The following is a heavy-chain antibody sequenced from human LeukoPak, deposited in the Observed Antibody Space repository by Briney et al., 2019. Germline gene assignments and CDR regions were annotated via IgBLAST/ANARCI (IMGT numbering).Heavy chain of an antibody. D-gene: IGHD3-3*01. Sequence: GGSLRLSCAASGFTFSSYAMSWVRQAPGKGLGWVSAISGSGGSTYYADSVKGRFTISRDNSKNTLYLQMNSLRAEDTAVYYCAKASIFGDTKYFQHWGQGTLVTVSS. CDR3: AKASIFGDTKYFQH. V-gene: IGHV3-23*01. CDR1: GFTFSSYA. J-gene: IGHJ1*01. CDR2: ISGSGGST.